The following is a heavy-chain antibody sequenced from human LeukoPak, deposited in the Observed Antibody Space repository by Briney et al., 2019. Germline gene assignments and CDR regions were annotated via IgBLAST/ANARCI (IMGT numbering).Heavy chain of an antibody. D-gene: IGHD2-2*02. CDR2: IYHSGST. V-gene: IGHV4-30-2*01. Sequence: SETLSLTCAVSGGSISSGGYSWSWIRQPPGKGLEWIGYIYHSGSTNYNPSLKSRVTISVDTSKNQFSLKLSSVTAADTAVYYCARGRVGYCSSTSCYKRSWFDPWGQGTLVTVSS. CDR3: ARGRVGYCSSTSCYKRSWFDP. CDR1: GGSISSGGYS. J-gene: IGHJ5*02.